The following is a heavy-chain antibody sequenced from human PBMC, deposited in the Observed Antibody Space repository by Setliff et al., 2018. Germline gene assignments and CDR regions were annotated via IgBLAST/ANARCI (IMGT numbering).Heavy chain of an antibody. CDR2: IYHSGST. Sequence: SETLSLTCAVSGYSISSGYYWGWIRQPPGKGLEWIGGIYHSGSTYYNPSLKSRVTISVDTSKNQFSLKLSSVTAADTAVYYCVRHVLGYSSSYNWFDPWGQGTLVTVSS. D-gene: IGHD6-6*01. CDR3: VRHVLGYSSSYNWFDP. V-gene: IGHV4-38-2*01. J-gene: IGHJ5*02. CDR1: GYSISSGYY.